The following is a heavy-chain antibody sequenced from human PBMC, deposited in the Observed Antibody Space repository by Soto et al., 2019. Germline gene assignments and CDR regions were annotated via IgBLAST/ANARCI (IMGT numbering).Heavy chain of an antibody. Sequence: GGSLRLSCAASGFTFSSYSMNWVRQAPGKGLEWVSSISSSSSYIYYADSVKGRFTISRDNAKNSLYLQMNSLRAEDTAVYYCARDLVFEDGPTEYSSSSFPRNYYYYYGMDVWGQGTTVTVSS. CDR3: ARDLVFEDGPTEYSSSSFPRNYYYYYGMDV. V-gene: IGHV3-21*01. D-gene: IGHD6-6*01. CDR1: GFTFSSYS. J-gene: IGHJ6*02. CDR2: ISSSSSYI.